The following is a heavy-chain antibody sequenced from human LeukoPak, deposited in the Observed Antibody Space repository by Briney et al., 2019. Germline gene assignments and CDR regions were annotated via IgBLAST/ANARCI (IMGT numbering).Heavy chain of an antibody. CDR1: GYTFTSYY. V-gene: IGHV1-46*01. CDR2: INPSGGST. Sequence: GASVKVSCKASGYTFTSYYMHWVRQAPGQGLEWMGIINPSGGSTSYAQKFQGRVTMTRNTSISTAYMELSSLRSEDTAVYYCARGSYYYGSGSYYNDYWGQGTLVTVSS. J-gene: IGHJ4*02. CDR3: ARGSYYYGSGSYYNDY. D-gene: IGHD3-10*01.